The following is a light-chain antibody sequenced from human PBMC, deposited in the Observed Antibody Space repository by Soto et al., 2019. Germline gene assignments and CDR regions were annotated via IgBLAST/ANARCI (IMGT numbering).Light chain of an antibody. J-gene: IGKJ3*01. Sequence: DIQLTQSPSFLSASVGDRVTITCRASQGISSYLAWYQQKPGKTPKLLIYAASTLQSGVPSRFSGSGYGTAFTLTISRLQPEDFATYYCQQLNSYPVTFGPGTKVDIK. CDR2: AAS. CDR3: QQLNSYPVT. V-gene: IGKV1-9*01. CDR1: QGISSY.